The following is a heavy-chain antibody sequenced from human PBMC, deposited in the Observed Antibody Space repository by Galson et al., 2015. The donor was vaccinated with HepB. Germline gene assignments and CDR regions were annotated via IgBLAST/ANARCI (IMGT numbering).Heavy chain of an antibody. D-gene: IGHD3-10*01. J-gene: IGHJ4*02. CDR3: ARVRGFGLAIKGYFDY. Sequence: SLRLSCAASGFTFSNYWMHWVRQAPGKGLVWVSRINSDGSTTGYADSVKGRFTISRDNAKNSLYLQMNSLRVEDTAVYFCARVRGFGLAIKGYFDYWGRGALVTVSS. V-gene: IGHV3-74*01. CDR1: GFTFSNYW. CDR2: INSDGSTT.